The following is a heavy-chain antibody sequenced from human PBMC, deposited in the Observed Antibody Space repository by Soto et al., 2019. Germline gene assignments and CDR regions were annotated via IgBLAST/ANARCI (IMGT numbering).Heavy chain of an antibody. CDR2: IIPIFGTA. J-gene: IGHJ5*02. CDR1: GGTFSSYA. CDR3: ASSGYKTKGKDTAMVIPWFDP. V-gene: IGHV1-69*13. D-gene: IGHD5-18*01. Sequence: GASVKVSCKASGGTFSSYAISWVRQAPGQGLEWMGGIIPIFGTANYAQKFQGRVTITADESTSTAYMELSSLRSEDTAVYYCASSGYKTKGKDTAMVIPWFDPWGQGTLVTVSS.